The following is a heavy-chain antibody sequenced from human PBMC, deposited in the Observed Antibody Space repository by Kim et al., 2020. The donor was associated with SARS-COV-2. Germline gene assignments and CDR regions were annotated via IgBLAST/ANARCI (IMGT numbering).Heavy chain of an antibody. CDR1: GYTLTELS. CDR2: FDPEDGET. CDR3: ATAIHDYGGNFGARDHNDAFDI. D-gene: IGHD4-17*01. Sequence: ASVKVSCKVSGYTLTELSMHWVRQAPGKGLEWMGGFDPEDGETIYAQKFQGRVTMTEDTSTDTAYMELSSLRSEDTAVYYCATAIHDYGGNFGARDHNDAFDIWGQGTMVTVSS. V-gene: IGHV1-24*01. J-gene: IGHJ3*02.